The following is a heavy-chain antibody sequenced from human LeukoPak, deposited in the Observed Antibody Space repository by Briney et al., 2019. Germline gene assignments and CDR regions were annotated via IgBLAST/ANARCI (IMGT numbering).Heavy chain of an antibody. CDR2: IKWNGDST. CDR1: GFTFDDHG. CDR3: ARGKFPGAFDI. D-gene: IGHD2-21*01. J-gene: IGHJ3*02. Sequence: GGSLRLSCAASGFTFDDHGMSWVRRAPGKGLEWVSGIKWNGDSTGYADSVKGRFTISRDNAKNTLYLQMNSLRADDTAMYYCARGKFPGAFDIWGHGTVVTVSS. V-gene: IGHV3-20*04.